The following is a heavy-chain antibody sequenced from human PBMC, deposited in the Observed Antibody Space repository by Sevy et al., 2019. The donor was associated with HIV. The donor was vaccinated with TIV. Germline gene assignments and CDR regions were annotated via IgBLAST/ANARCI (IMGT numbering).Heavy chain of an antibody. J-gene: IGHJ4*02. D-gene: IGHD3-10*01. V-gene: IGHV3-30-3*01. Sequence: GGSLRLSCAASGFTFSSYAMHWVRQAPGKGLEWVAVISYDGSNKYYAGSVKGRFTISRDNSKNTLYLQMNSLRAEDKAGYYCARATPITMVRGVTKTKTGSLDYWGQGTLVTVSS. CDR2: ISYDGSNK. CDR3: ARATPITMVRGVTKTKTGSLDY. CDR1: GFTFSSYA.